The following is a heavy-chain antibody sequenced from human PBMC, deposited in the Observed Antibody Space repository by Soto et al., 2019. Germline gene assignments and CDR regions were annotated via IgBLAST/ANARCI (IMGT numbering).Heavy chain of an antibody. CDR2: IKQDGSEK. J-gene: IGHJ6*02. CDR3: ARDGAEQQLVSYYYYYGMDV. CDR1: GFTFSSYW. V-gene: IGHV3-7*03. D-gene: IGHD6-13*01. Sequence: GGSLRLSCAASGFTFSSYWMSWVRQTPGKGLEWVANIKQDGSEKYYVDSVKGRFTISRDNAKNSLYLQMNSLRAEDTAVYYCARDGAEQQLVSYYYYYGMDVWGQGTTVTVSS.